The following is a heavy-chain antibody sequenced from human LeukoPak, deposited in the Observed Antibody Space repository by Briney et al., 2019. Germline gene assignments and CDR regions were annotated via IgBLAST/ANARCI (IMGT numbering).Heavy chain of an antibody. J-gene: IGHJ4*02. CDR2: IYYSGST. D-gene: IGHD3-10*01. CDR1: GGSISSYY. Sequence: SETLSLTCTVSGGSISSYYWSWIRQPPGKGLEWIGYIYYSGSTNYNPSLKSRVTISVDTSKNQFSLKLSSVTAADTAVYYCARDSYYYGSGSYPPDYWGQGTLVTVSS. CDR3: ARDSYYYGSGSYPPDY. V-gene: IGHV4-59*12.